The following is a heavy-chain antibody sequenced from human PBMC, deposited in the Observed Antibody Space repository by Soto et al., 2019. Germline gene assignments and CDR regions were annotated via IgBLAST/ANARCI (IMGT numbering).Heavy chain of an antibody. J-gene: IGHJ4*02. D-gene: IGHD3-9*01. CDR3: AHFDWFIDY. CDR2: ISGSGAST. V-gene: IGHV3-23*01. CDR1: GFTFSSYA. Sequence: GGALRLSWAASGFTFSSYAMSWVRQAPGKGLEWVSAISGSGASTYYADSVKGRFTISRDNSKNTLYLQMNSLRAEDTAVYYCAHFDWFIDYWGQGTLVTVSS.